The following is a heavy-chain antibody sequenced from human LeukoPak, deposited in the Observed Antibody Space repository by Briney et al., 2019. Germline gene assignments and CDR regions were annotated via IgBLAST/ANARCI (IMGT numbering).Heavy chain of an antibody. D-gene: IGHD2-2*01. V-gene: IGHV3-23*01. Sequence: GGSLRLSCAASGFTFSTYTMAWVRQAPGGGLEGVSGISGNGGRTYYADSVKGRFAISRDDSKSTLYLQMNSLRGEDTAVYYCARVGYCSSTSCDWGTIFDYWGQGTLVTVSS. CDR2: ISGNGGRT. CDR1: GFTFSTYT. J-gene: IGHJ4*02. CDR3: ARVGYCSSTSCDWGTIFDY.